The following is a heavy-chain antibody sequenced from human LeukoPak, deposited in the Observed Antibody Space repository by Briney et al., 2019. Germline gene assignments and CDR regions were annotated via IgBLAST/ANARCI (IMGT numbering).Heavy chain of an antibody. CDR1: GGSIRGSSYY. CDR3: ASIRYFDWLAFDI. V-gene: IGHV4-39*01. CDR2: IYYSGST. Sequence: SETLSLTCTVSGGSIRGSSYYWGWIRQPPGKGLQWIGSIYYSGSTHYNPSLKSRVTISVDTSKNQFSLRLSSVTAADTAVYYCASIRYFDWLAFDIWGQGTMVTVSS. J-gene: IGHJ3*02. D-gene: IGHD3-9*01.